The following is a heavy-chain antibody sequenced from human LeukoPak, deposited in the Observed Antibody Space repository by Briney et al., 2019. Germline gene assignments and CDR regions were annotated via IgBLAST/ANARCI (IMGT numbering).Heavy chain of an antibody. D-gene: IGHD2-15*01. V-gene: IGHV4-34*01. CDR3: ARGYCSGGSCYPAEYFQH. J-gene: IGHJ1*01. CDR1: GGSFSGYY. Sequence: SETLSLTCAVYGGSFSGYYWSWLRQPPGKGLEWIGEINHSGSTNYNPSLKSRVTISVDTSKNQFSLKLSSVTAADTAVYYCARGYCSGGSCYPAEYFQHWGQGTLVTVSS. CDR2: INHSGST.